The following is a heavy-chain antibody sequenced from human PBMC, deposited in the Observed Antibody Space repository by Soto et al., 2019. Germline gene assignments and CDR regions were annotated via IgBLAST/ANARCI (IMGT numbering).Heavy chain of an antibody. Sequence: SGPTLVNPKETLTLTCTFSGFSLSTGEVGVGWIRQPPGKALEWLALIFWNDDERYSPSLKSRLTITKDISKNQVVLTMTNMDPVDTATYYCAHSRVFDWFDPWGQGTLVTVSS. V-gene: IGHV2-5*01. CDR1: GFSLSTGEVG. J-gene: IGHJ5*02. CDR2: IFWNDDE. D-gene: IGHD6-13*01. CDR3: AHSRVFDWFDP.